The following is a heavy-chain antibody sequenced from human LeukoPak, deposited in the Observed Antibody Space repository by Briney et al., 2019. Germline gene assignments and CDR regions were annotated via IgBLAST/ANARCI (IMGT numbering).Heavy chain of an antibody. CDR3: ARAAWLWYYDIFTGHQWDAFDV. Sequence: SQTLSLTCTVSGGSISSGDYYWSWIRQPPGKGLEWIGYIYYSGSTYYNPSLKSRVTISVDTSKNQFSLKLSSMTAADTDVYYCARAAWLWYYDIFTGHQWDAFDVWGQGTMVTVSS. CDR2: IYYSGST. J-gene: IGHJ3*01. CDR1: GGSISSGDYY. D-gene: IGHD3-9*01. V-gene: IGHV4-30-4*08.